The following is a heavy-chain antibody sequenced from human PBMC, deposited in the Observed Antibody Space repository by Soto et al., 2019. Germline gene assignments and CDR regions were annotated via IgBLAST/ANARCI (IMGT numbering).Heavy chain of an antibody. CDR2: ISAGNGIT. V-gene: IGHV1-3*05. D-gene: IGHD6-19*01. Sequence: QVQLVQSGAEEKKPGASVKVSCKSSGYTFSNYAIHWVRQAPGQRLEWMGWISAGNGITKYSQNFQGRVTITRDTSASTAYMELSSLGSEATAVYYCARDEGDSSGWYWVYWGQGTLVTVSS. J-gene: IGHJ4*02. CDR1: GYTFSNYA. CDR3: ARDEGDSSGWYWVY.